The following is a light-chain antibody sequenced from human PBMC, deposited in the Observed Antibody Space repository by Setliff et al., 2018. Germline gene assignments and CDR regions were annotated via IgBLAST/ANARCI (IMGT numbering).Light chain of an antibody. CDR2: EVS. CDR1: SSDVGSYNL. J-gene: IGLJ1*01. V-gene: IGLV2-23*02. CDR3: CSYAGSSTFGPYV. Sequence: QSVLTQPASVSGSPGQSITISCTGASSDVGSYNLVSWYQQHPGKAPKLMIYEVSKRPSGVSNRFSGSKSGNTASLTISGLQAEDEADYYCCSYAGSSTFGPYVFGTGNKV.